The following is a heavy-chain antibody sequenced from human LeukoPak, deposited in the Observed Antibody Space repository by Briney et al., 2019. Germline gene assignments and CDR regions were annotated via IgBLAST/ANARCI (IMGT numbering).Heavy chain of an antibody. Sequence: GGSLRLSCAASGITFNKYSMNWVRQAPGKGLEWVSSISTSSIYIYYADSVKGRFTISRDNAKNSLYLQMNSLRVEDTAVYYCARDTLGEGEDANYAVYYFDYWGQGTLVTVSS. J-gene: IGHJ4*02. CDR2: ISTSSIYI. D-gene: IGHD4/OR15-4a*01. CDR3: ARDTLGEGEDANYAVYYFDY. CDR1: GITFNKYS. V-gene: IGHV3-21*01.